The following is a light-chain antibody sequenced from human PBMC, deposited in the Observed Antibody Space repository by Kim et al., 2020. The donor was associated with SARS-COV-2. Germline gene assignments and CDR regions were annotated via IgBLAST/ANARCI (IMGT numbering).Light chain of an antibody. CDR2: DAS. J-gene: IGKJ4*01. Sequence: SPGERATLSCRASQSVSKYFAWYQQKPGQAPRLLIYDASDRATGIPARFSGSGSGTDFTLTIGSLGSEDFAVYYCQQRSNWPSLTFGGGTKVDIK. CDR3: QQRSNWPSLT. V-gene: IGKV3-11*01. CDR1: QSVSKY.